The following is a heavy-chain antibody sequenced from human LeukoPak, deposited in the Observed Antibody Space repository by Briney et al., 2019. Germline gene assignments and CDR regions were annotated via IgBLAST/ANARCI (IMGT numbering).Heavy chain of an antibody. J-gene: IGHJ4*02. CDR1: GLTFSSYA. D-gene: IGHD5-24*01. CDR3: ARAKRDGYNYLWYFDY. CDR2: ISYDGSNK. Sequence: PGRSLRLSCAASGLTFSSYAMHWVRQAPGKGLEWVAVISYDGSNKYYADSVKGRFTISRDNSKNTLYLQMNSLRAEDTAVYYCARAKRDGYNYLWYFDYWGQGTLVTVSS. V-gene: IGHV3-30*04.